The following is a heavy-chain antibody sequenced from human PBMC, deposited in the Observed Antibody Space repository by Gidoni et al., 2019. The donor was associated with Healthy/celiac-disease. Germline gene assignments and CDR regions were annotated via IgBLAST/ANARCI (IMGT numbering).Heavy chain of an antibody. CDR2: LDWDDDK. Sequence: QVTLRESGPALVTPTQTLTLTCTFSGFSLSTSGMCVSWIRQPPGKALEWLARLDWDDDKYYSTSLKTRLTISKDTSKNQVVLTMTNMDPVDTATYYCARIRCRPYYYYGMDVWGQGTTVTVSS. CDR1: GFSLSTSGMC. CDR3: ARIRCRPYYYYGMDV. V-gene: IGHV2-70*15. J-gene: IGHJ6*02. D-gene: IGHD2-8*01.